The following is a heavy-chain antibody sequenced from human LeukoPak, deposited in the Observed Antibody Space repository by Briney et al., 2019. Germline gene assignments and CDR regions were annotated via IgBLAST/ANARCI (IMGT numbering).Heavy chain of an antibody. Sequence: GGSLRLSCAVSGVTVSTNYMGWVRQAPGKGLEWVANIKQDGSEKYYVDSVKGRFTISRDNAKNSLYLQMNSLRAEDTAVYYCARDKVVGATIFDYWGQGTLVTVSS. CDR1: GVTVSTNY. CDR3: ARDKVVGATIFDY. CDR2: IKQDGSEK. D-gene: IGHD1-26*01. J-gene: IGHJ4*02. V-gene: IGHV3-7*03.